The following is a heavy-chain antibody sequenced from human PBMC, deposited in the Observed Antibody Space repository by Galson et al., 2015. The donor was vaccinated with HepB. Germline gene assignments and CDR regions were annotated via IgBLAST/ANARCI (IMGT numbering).Heavy chain of an antibody. CDR1: GFILSSYG. J-gene: IGHJ2*01. CDR3: TTMGQGFDL. V-gene: IGHV3-33*01. CDR2: IWYDGSNK. D-gene: IGHD1-14*01. Sequence: SLRLSCAASGFILSSYGMHWVRQAPGKGLQWVAVIWYDGSNKYNADSVKGRFTISRDNSKNTLFLQMNSLRAEGTAVYYCTTMGQGFDLWGRGTLVTVSS.